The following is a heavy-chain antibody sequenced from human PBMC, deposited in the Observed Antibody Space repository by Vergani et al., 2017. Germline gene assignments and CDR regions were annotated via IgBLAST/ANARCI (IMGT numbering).Heavy chain of an antibody. Sequence: VQLVETGGGLIQPGGSLRLSCAASGFTFSSYGMHWVRQAPGKGLEWVAFIRYDGSNKYYADSVKGRFTISRDNSKNTLYLQMNSLRAEDTAVYYCAKDFLLLDDRSDAFDIWGQGTMVTVSS. D-gene: IGHD3-22*01. CDR1: GFTFSSYG. J-gene: IGHJ3*02. CDR2: IRYDGSNK. V-gene: IGHV3-30*02. CDR3: AKDFLLLDDRSDAFDI.